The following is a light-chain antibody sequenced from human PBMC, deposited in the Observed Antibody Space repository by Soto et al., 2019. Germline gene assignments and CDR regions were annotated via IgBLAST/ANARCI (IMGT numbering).Light chain of an antibody. J-gene: IGKJ4*01. CDR1: ESVLHNSNSKNY. Sequence: DIVMTQSPDSLAVSLRERDTINCKSSESVLHNSNSKNYVAWYQQKPGQPPKLLIYWAATRESGVPDRFSGSGSGTDFTLTSTNLQAEDVAVYYCQQYYDTPSLTFGGGTKVEIK. V-gene: IGKV4-1*01. CDR2: WAA. CDR3: QQYYDTPSLT.